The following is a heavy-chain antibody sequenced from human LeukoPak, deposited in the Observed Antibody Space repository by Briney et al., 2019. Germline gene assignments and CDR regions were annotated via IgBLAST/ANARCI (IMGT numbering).Heavy chain of an antibody. Sequence: ASVKVSCKASGYTFTSYGISWVRQAPGQGLEWMGWISAYNGNTNYAQKLQGRVTMTTDTSTSTAYTELRSLRSDDTAVYYCARTIAPYYYDSSGLNPPFDPWGQGTLVTVSS. J-gene: IGHJ5*02. CDR1: GYTFTSYG. D-gene: IGHD3-22*01. CDR3: ARTIAPYYYDSSGLNPPFDP. V-gene: IGHV1-18*01. CDR2: ISAYNGNT.